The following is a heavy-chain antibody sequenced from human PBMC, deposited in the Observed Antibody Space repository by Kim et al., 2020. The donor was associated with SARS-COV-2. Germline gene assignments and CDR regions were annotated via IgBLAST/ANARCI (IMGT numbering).Heavy chain of an antibody. CDR3: ARDYGSGSPLHWFDP. J-gene: IGHJ5*02. Sequence: PSLKSRVTISVDTARNQFSLKLSSVTAADTAVYYGARDYGSGSPLHWFDPWGQGTLVTVSS. D-gene: IGHD3-10*01. V-gene: IGHV4-34*01.